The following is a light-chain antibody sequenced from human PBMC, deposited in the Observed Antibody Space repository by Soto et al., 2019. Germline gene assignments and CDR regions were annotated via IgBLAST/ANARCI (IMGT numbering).Light chain of an antibody. CDR3: NSHTSSNTRV. Sequence: LTQPASVCGSPGQSITISCTGTSSDVGGYNHVSWYQHHPGKAPKLMIYEVSNRPSGVSNRFSGSKSGNTASLTISGLQADDEADYYCNSHTSSNTRVFGTGTKVTVL. J-gene: IGLJ1*01. CDR2: EVS. V-gene: IGLV2-14*01. CDR1: SSDVGGYNH.